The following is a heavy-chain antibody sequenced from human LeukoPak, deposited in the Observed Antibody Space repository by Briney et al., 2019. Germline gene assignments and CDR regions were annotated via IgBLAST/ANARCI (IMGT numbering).Heavy chain of an antibody. Sequence: PSETLSLTCTVSGGSISSYYWSWIRQPPGKGLEWIGYIYYSGSTNYNPSLKSRVTISVDTSKNQFSLKLSSVTAADTAVYYCASQGNWNPFDYWGQGTLVTVSS. CDR3: ASQGNWNPFDY. D-gene: IGHD1-1*01. V-gene: IGHV4-59*01. CDR2: IYYSGST. CDR1: GGSISSYY. J-gene: IGHJ4*02.